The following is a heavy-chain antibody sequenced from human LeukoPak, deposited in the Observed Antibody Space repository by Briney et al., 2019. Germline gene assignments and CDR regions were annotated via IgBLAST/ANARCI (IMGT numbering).Heavy chain of an antibody. CDR1: GFTFSSYG. J-gene: IGHJ4*02. Sequence: PGRSLRLSCAASGFTFSSYGMHWVRQAPGKGLEWVAVIWYDGNNKYYADSVKGRFTISRDNPKNTLYLQMNSLRAEDTAVYYCARDIAARRFDSWGQGTLVTVSS. D-gene: IGHD6-6*01. CDR3: ARDIAARRFDS. CDR2: IWYDGNNK. V-gene: IGHV3-33*01.